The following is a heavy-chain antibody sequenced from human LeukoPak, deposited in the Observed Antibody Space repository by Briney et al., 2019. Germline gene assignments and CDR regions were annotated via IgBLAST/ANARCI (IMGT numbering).Heavy chain of an antibody. D-gene: IGHD6-19*01. J-gene: IGHJ6*03. CDR3: ASLAVPFGWYGGSYYWYMDV. Sequence: PSETLSLTCTVSGGSIRDFYWSWIRQSADRRLDFIGYIDNSGSTECNPSLKSRVTISVDTSKNQFSLDLNSVTAADTAVYYCASLAVPFGWYGGSYYWYMDVWGKGTTVTVSS. CDR2: IDNSGST. V-gene: IGHV4-59*01. CDR1: GGSIRDFY.